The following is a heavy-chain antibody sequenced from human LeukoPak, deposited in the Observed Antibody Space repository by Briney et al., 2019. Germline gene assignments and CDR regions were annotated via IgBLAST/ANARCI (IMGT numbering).Heavy chain of an antibody. CDR1: GLTFSSYD. J-gene: IGHJ4*02. D-gene: IGHD5-18*01. V-gene: IGHV3-23*01. Sequence: GGSLRLSCAASGLTFSSYDMNWVRQAPGKGLEWVSALSGSGGSTYYADSVKGRFTISRDNSKNTLYLQMNSLRAEDTAVYYCAKEGTAMVIGEFDYWGQGTLVTVSS. CDR2: LSGSGGST. CDR3: AKEGTAMVIGEFDY.